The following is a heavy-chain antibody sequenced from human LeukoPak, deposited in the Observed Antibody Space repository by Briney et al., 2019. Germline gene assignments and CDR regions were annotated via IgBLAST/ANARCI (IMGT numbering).Heavy chain of an antibody. Sequence: GGSLRLSCEASGSTLSNYWITWVRQAPGKGLEWVANIRPDGREKYYMPSVKGRFTISRDSAKNSFYLQMNSLRAEDTAVYYCATMASNVFEYWGQGTLVTVSS. V-gene: IGHV3-7*03. CDR1: GSTLSNYW. CDR2: IRPDGREK. CDR3: ATMASNVFEY. D-gene: IGHD5-24*01. J-gene: IGHJ4*02.